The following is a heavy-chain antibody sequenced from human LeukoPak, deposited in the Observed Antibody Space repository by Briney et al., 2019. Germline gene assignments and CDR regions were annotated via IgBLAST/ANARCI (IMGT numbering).Heavy chain of an antibody. Sequence: PSETLSLTCTVSGGSISSSGYYWGWIRQPPGKGLEWIASIYYSGSTYYNPSLKSRVTISVDTSKNQLSLKLSSLTAADTAVYYCARTSRFDPWGQGTLVTVSS. CDR2: IYYSGST. J-gene: IGHJ5*02. CDR3: ARTSRFDP. V-gene: IGHV4-39*01. CDR1: GGSISSSGYY.